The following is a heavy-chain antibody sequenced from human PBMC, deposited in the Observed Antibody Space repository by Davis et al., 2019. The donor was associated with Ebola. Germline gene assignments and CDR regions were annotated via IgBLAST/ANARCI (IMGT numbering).Heavy chain of an antibody. Sequence: GGSLRLSCAASGFTFSSYAMHWVRQAPGKGLEYVSAISSNGGSTYYANSVKGRFTISRDNSKNTLYLQMNSLKAEDTAVYYCAREQITIFGVVSSLYGMDVWGQGTTVTVSS. D-gene: IGHD3-3*01. CDR1: GFTFSSYA. CDR2: ISSNGGST. V-gene: IGHV3-64*01. J-gene: IGHJ6*02. CDR3: AREQITIFGVVSSLYGMDV.